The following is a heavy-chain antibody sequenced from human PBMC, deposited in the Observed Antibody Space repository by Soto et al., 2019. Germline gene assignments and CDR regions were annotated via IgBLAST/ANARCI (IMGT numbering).Heavy chain of an antibody. D-gene: IGHD3-16*01. Sequence: GGSLRLSCAAFGFIFSDHYMDWVRQAPGKGLEWVGRTRNKANSYTTEYAASVKGRFTISRDDSKNSLYLQMNSLKTEDTAVYYCDRVESFWGSYRYMEVWGKGTTVTVSS. CDR3: DRVESFWGSYRYMEV. V-gene: IGHV3-72*01. J-gene: IGHJ6*03. CDR1: GFIFSDHY. CDR2: TRNKANSYTT.